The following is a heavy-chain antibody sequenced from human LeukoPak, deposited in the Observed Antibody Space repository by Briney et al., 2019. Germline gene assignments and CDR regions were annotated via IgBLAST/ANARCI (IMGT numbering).Heavy chain of an antibody. D-gene: IGHD2-21*01. J-gene: IGHJ4*02. CDR1: GFTFSSYA. V-gene: IGHV3-23*01. CDR3: AKASTYCGGDCYTAPWYFDY. CDR2: ISGSGGST. Sequence: HPGGSLRLSCTASGFTFSSYAMSWVRQAPGKGLEWVSAISGSGGSTYYADSVKGRFTISRDNSKNTLYLQMNSLRAEDTAVYYCAKASTYCGGDCYTAPWYFDYWGQGTLVTVSS.